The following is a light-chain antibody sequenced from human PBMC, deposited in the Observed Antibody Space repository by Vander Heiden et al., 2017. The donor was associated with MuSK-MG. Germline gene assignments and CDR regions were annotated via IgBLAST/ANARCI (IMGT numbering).Light chain of an antibody. CDR3: NAYAGTHYV. CDR1: SSNIGSYNY. J-gene: IGLJ1*01. V-gene: IGLV2-8*01. Sequence: HSALTQPPSASGSPGQSVTISCTGSSSNIGSYNYVSWYQQHPGKAPKLIIYEVSERPSGVPDRFSGSKAGNTASLTVSGLQADDEADYYCNAYAGTHYVFGTGTKVTVL. CDR2: EVS.